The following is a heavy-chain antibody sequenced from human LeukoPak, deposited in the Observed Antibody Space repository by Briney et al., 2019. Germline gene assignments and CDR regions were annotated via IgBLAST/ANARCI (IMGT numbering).Heavy chain of an antibody. J-gene: IGHJ6*03. Sequence: PSETLSLTCSVSGDSISTSSYYWGWIRQPPGKGLEWIGTIYYSGSTYYNPSLTSRVTISVDTSKNQFSLKLSSVTAADTAVYYCARHKDYYYSYMDVWGKGTTVTISS. CDR1: GDSISTSSYY. V-gene: IGHV4-39*01. CDR2: IYYSGST. CDR3: ARHKDYYYSYMDV.